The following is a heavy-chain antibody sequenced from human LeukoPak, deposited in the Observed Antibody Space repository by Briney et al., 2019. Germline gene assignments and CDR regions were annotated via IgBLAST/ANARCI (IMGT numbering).Heavy chain of an antibody. CDR2: IWYDGSNK. Sequence: GGSLRLSCAASGFTFSSYGMHRVRQAPGKGLEWVAVIWYDGSNKYYADSVKGRFTISRDNSKNTLYLQMNSLRAEDTAVYYCAKDVSAARPDHFDYWGQGTLVTVSS. J-gene: IGHJ4*02. CDR1: GFTFSSYG. V-gene: IGHV3-33*06. D-gene: IGHD6-6*01. CDR3: AKDVSAARPDHFDY.